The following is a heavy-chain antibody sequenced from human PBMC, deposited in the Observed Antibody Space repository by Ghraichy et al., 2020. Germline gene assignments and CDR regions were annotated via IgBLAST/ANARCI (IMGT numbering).Heavy chain of an antibody. Sequence: GGSLRLSCAASGFTFSSYWMSWVRQAPGKGLEWVANIKRDGSEKYYVDSVKGRFTVSRDNAKNSLYLQMNSLIAEDTAVYYCARDHKSMGGLIWGQGTMVTVSS. CDR2: IKRDGSEK. J-gene: IGHJ3*02. CDR3: ARDHKSMGGLI. CDR1: GFTFSSYW. D-gene: IGHD2/OR15-2a*01. V-gene: IGHV3-7*01.